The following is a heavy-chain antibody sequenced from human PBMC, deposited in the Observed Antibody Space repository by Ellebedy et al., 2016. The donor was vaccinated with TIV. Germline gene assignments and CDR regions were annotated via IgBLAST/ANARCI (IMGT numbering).Heavy chain of an antibody. CDR3: GRAMDV. V-gene: IGHV3-7*01. J-gene: IGHJ6*04. Sequence: GGSLRLXXAASGFTFSSYWMHWVRQAPGKGLEWVANIKQDGSEKYYVDSVKGRFTISRDNAKNSLYLQMNSLRVEDTAVYYCGRAMDVWGKGTTVTVSS. CDR1: GFTFSSYW. CDR2: IKQDGSEK.